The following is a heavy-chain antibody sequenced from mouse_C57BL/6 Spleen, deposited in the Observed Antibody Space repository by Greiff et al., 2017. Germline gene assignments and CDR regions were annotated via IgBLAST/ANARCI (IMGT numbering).Heavy chain of an antibody. CDR1: GYTFTDYY. CDR2: INPYNGGT. D-gene: IGHD1-1*01. V-gene: IGHV1-19*01. Sequence: VQLQQSGPVLVKPGASVKMSCKASGYTFTDYYMNWVKQSHGKSLEWIGVINPYNGGTSYNQKFKGKATLTVDKSSSTAYMELNSLTSEDSAVYYCARLDYGSSYGGTDWYIDGWGTGTTVTVSS. CDR3: ARLDYGSSYGGTDWYIDG. J-gene: IGHJ1*03.